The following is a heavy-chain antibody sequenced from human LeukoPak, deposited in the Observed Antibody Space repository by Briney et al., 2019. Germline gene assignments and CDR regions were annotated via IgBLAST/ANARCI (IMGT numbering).Heavy chain of an antibody. Sequence: PGGSLRLSCAASGFTFSSYAMHWVRQAPGKGLEWVAVISYDGSNKYYADSVKGRFTISRDNSKNTLYLQMNSLRAGDTAVYYCARSVQQLAYYFDYWGQGTLVTVSS. CDR3: ARSVQQLAYYFDY. CDR1: GFTFSSYA. J-gene: IGHJ4*02. V-gene: IGHV3-30-3*01. CDR2: ISYDGSNK. D-gene: IGHD6-13*01.